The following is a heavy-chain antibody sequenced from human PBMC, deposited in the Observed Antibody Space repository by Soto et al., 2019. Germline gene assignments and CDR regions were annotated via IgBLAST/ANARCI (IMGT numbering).Heavy chain of an antibody. D-gene: IGHD3-22*01. CDR3: ARTRRDYYDSSGYYPGTFDY. CDR1: GGSIISGSYC. Sequence: SETLSLTCAVSGGSIISGSYCWSWIRQPPGKGLEWIGYIYHSGNTNYNPSLKSRVTISVATSKNQFSLKLSSVTAADTAVYYCARTRRDYYDSSGYYPGTFDYWGQGTLVTVSS. CDR2: IYHSGNT. V-gene: IGHV4-61*01. J-gene: IGHJ4*02.